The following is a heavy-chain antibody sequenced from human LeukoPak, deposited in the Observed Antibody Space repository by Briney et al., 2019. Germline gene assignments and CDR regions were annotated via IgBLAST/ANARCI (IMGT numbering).Heavy chain of an antibody. CDR3: ARDSMDEEAYYYYYMDV. J-gene: IGHJ6*03. Sequence: GASVKVSCKASGYTFTGYYMHWVRQAPGQGLEWMGWINPNSGGTNYAQKFQGRVTMTRDTSISTAYMELSRLRSDDTAVYYCARDSMDEEAYYYYYMDVWGKGTTVTVSS. D-gene: IGHD2/OR15-2a*01. V-gene: IGHV1-2*02. CDR1: GYTFTGYY. CDR2: INPNSGGT.